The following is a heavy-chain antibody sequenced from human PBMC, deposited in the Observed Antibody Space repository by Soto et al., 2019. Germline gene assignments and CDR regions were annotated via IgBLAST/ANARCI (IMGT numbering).Heavy chain of an antibody. D-gene: IGHD3-22*01. CDR3: AREYYDGGGYPIDY. V-gene: IGHV3-48*02. J-gene: IGHJ4*02. Sequence: HPGGSLRLSCAASGVTFSSYNMNWVRQSPGKGLEWVSYISRSSSAIHYADSVKGRFTISRDNAKNSLYLQMNSLRDEDTAVYYCAREYYDGGGYPIDYWGPGTLVTVSS. CDR2: ISRSSSAI. CDR1: GVTFSSYN.